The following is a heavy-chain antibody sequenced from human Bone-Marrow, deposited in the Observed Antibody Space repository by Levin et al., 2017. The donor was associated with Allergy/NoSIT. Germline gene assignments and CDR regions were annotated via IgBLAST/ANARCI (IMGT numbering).Heavy chain of an antibody. CDR1: GGSISSGDYY. J-gene: IGHJ4*02. D-gene: IGHD2-15*01. CDR3: ARAREDIVVVVAATPLYFDY. Sequence: SETLSLTCTVSGGSISSGDYYWSWIRQPPGKGLEWIGYIYYSGSTYYNPSLKSRVTISVDTSKNQFSLKLSSVTAADTAVYYCARAREDIVVVVAATPLYFDYWGQGTLVTVSS. V-gene: IGHV4-30-4*01. CDR2: IYYSGST.